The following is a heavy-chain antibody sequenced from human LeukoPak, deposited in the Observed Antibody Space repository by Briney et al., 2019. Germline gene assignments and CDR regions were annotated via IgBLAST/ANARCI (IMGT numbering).Heavy chain of an antibody. CDR2: IYTSGST. CDR1: GGSISSYY. Sequence: PSETLSLTCTVSGGSISSYYWSWIRQPAVKGLEWIGRIYTSGSTNYNPSLKSRVTMSVDTSKNQFSLKLSSVTAADTAVYYCARGYYDSSGYYHNWFDPWGQGTLVTVSS. J-gene: IGHJ5*02. CDR3: ARGYYDSSGYYHNWFDP. V-gene: IGHV4-4*07. D-gene: IGHD3-22*01.